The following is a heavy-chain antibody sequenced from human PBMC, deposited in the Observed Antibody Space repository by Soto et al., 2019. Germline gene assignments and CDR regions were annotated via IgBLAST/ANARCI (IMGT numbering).Heavy chain of an antibody. CDR1: GGSISSGGYS. D-gene: IGHD1-20*01. J-gene: IGHJ4*02. CDR3: ARWVEVSLDYFDS. Sequence: PSETLSLTCAVSGGSISSGGYSWSWIRQPPGKGLEWIGYIYHSGSTYYNPSLKSRVGILVDTSKNQFSLNLNSVTAADTAVYYCARWVEVSLDYFDSWGQGTPVTVSS. CDR2: IYHSGST. V-gene: IGHV4-30-2*05.